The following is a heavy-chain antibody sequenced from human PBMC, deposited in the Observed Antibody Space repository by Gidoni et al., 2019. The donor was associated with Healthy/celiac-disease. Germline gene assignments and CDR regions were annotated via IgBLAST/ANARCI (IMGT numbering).Heavy chain of an antibody. D-gene: IGHD2-15*01. CDR3: ARTGGPEVY. J-gene: IGHJ4*02. CDR1: GGSIRSYY. Sequence: QVQLQESGSGLVTPSETLSLPCTVPGGSIRSYYWSWIRQPPGKGLEWIGYIYYSGSTNYNPSLKSRVTISVDTSKNQFSLKLSSVTAADTAVYYCARTGGPEVYGGQGTLVTVSS. CDR2: IYYSGST. V-gene: IGHV4-59*01.